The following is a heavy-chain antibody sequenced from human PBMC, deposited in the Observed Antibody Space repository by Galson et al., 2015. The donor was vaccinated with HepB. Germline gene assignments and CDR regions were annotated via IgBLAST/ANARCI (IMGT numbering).Heavy chain of an antibody. CDR2: ISSGGSYI. CDR3: VREVRKGWYYFDY. J-gene: IGHJ4*02. CDR1: GFTFTGYA. Sequence: SLRLSRAASGFTFTGYAMNWVRQPPGRGLEWISSISSGGSYIYYADSVKGRFTISRDNARNSLFLQLNSLRAEDTAVYYCVREVRKGWYYFDYWGPGAQVTVSS. V-gene: IGHV3-21*01. D-gene: IGHD6-19*01.